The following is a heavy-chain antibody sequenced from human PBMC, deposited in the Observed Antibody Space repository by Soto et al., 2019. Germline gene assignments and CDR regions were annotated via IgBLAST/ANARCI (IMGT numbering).Heavy chain of an antibody. CDR2: TRQDGGEK. D-gene: IGHD1-26*01. Sequence: GGSLRVSCAASGFIFGDDWMSWIRQAPGKGLEWVANTRQDGGEKNFVDSVKGRFIISRDNAKNSLYLQMNSLRAEDTAVYYCARHDGGSYYFDYWGLGSRVTVSA. CDR1: GFIFGDDW. CDR3: ARHDGGSYYFDY. V-gene: IGHV3-7*05. J-gene: IGHJ4*02.